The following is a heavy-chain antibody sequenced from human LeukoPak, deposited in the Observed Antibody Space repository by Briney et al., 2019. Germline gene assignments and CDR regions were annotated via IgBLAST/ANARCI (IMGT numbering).Heavy chain of an antibody. V-gene: IGHV1-69*06. CDR3: ARLRYCSGGSCYSDLDY. Sequence: ASVKVSCKASGGTFSSYAISWVRQAPGQGLEWMGGIIPIFGTANYAQKFQGRVTITADKSTSTAYMELSSLRSEDTAVYYCARLRYCSGGSCYSDLDYWGQGTLVTVSS. CDR1: GGTFSSYA. J-gene: IGHJ4*02. D-gene: IGHD2-15*01. CDR2: IIPIFGTA.